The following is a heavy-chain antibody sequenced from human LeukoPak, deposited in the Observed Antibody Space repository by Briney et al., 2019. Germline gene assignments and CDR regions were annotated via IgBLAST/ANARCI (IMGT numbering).Heavy chain of an antibody. CDR3: ATGLGYCSGGSCALGDY. J-gene: IGHJ4*02. CDR1: GYTLTELS. Sequence: ASVKVSCKVSGYTLTELSKHWVRQAPGKALEWMGGFDPEDGETIYAQKFQGRVTMTEDTSTDTAYMELSSLRSEDTAVYYCATGLGYCSGGSCALGDYWGQGTLVTVSS. D-gene: IGHD2-15*01. CDR2: FDPEDGET. V-gene: IGHV1-24*01.